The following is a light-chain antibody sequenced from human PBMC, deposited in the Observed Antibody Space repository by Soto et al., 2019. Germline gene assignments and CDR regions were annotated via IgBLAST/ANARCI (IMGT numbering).Light chain of an antibody. CDR1: QVIISY. Sequence: DIQMTQSPSSLSTSVGDRVTITCRASQVIISYLSWYQHRPGKAPKLLIIGASTLRSGVPSRFSASGSGTDFALSISSLEPEDFASYYCQQTYSVPYTFGQGTKLEI. J-gene: IGKJ2*01. V-gene: IGKV1-39*01. CDR2: GAS. CDR3: QQTYSVPYT.